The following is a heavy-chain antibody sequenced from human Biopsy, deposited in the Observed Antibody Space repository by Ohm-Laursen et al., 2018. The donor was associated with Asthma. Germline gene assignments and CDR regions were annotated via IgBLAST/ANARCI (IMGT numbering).Heavy chain of an antibody. CDR1: GGTFNTYV. CDR2: INSVFGTT. Sequence: SSVKVSCKSLGGTFNTYVIGWVRQAPGQGLEWMGGINSVFGTTTYPQKFQDRVTITADDSTSTVYMELSSLRSEDAAVYYCARKAGSCISRTCYSLDFWGQGILVTVSS. V-gene: IGHV1-69*01. CDR3: ARKAGSCISRTCYSLDF. D-gene: IGHD2-2*01. J-gene: IGHJ4*02.